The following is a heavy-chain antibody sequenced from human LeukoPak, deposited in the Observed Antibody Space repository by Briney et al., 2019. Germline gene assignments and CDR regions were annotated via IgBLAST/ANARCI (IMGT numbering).Heavy chain of an antibody. CDR2: IIPILGIA. CDR1: GGTFSSYA. J-gene: IGHJ6*02. Sequence: SVKVSCKASGGTFSSYAISWVRQAPGQGLEWMGRIIPILGIANYAQKFQGWVTMTRDTSISTAYMELSRLRSDDTAVYYCARERIAVAGTTYYYYYGMDVWGQGTTVTVSS. CDR3: ARERIAVAGTTYYYYYGMDV. V-gene: IGHV1-69*04. D-gene: IGHD6-19*01.